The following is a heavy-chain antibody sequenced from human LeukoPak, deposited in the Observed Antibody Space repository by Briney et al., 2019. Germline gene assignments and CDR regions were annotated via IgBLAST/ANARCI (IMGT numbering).Heavy chain of an antibody. CDR3: ARDSGNFNYFDY. CDR2: IYYSGST. J-gene: IGHJ4*02. Sequence: SETLSLTCTVSGGSISSGACYWNWIRQHPGKGLEWIGYIYYSGSTYYNPSLKSRVTISVDTSKNQFSLKLSSVTAADTAVYYCARDSGNFNYFDYWGQGTLVTVSS. CDR1: GGSISSGACY. D-gene: IGHD3-10*01. V-gene: IGHV4-31*03.